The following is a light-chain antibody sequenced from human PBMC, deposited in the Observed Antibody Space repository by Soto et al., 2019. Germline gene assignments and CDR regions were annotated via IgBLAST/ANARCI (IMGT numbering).Light chain of an antibody. CDR2: EVS. J-gene: IGLJ1*01. Sequence: QAVVTQPPSASGSPGQSVTISCTGTSSDIGTYNYVSWYQQRPGKAPKLIIYEVSKRPSGVPDRIFGSKSDTTASLTVSELQADDEADYYCSSFAGTNSFVFGTGTKLTVL. CDR3: SSFAGTNSFV. CDR1: SSDIGTYNY. V-gene: IGLV2-8*01.